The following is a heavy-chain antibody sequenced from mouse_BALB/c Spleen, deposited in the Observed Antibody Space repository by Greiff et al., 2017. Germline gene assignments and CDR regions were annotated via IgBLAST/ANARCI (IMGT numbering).Heavy chain of an antibody. J-gene: IGHJ4*01. D-gene: IGHD1-1*01. CDR2: ISNLAYSI. CDR1: GFTFSDYG. Sequence: EVKLQESGGGLVQPGGSRKLSCAASGFTFSDYGMAWVRQAPGKGPEWVAFISNLAYSIYYADTVTGRFTISRENAKNTLYLEMSSLRSEDTAMYYCARVTTVVATRAMDYWGQGTSVTVSS. CDR3: ARVTTVVATRAMDY. V-gene: IGHV5-15*02.